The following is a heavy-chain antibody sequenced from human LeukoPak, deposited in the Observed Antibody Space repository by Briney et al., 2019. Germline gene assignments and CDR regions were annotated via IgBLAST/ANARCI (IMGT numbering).Heavy chain of an antibody. Sequence: GGSLRLSCAASGFTFSSYSMNWVRQAPGKGLEWVSSISSSSSYIYYADSVKGRFTISRDNAKNSLYLQMNSLRAEDTAVYYCARDSIAAAGTGSVPDYWGQGTLVTVSS. V-gene: IGHV3-21*01. CDR1: GFTFSSYS. CDR3: ARDSIAAAGTGSVPDY. CDR2: ISSSSSYI. J-gene: IGHJ4*02. D-gene: IGHD6-13*01.